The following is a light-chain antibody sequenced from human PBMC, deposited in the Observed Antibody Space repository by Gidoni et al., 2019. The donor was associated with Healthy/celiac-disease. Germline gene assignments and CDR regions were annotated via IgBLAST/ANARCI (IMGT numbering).Light chain of an antibody. Sequence: DIQMTQSPSSLSASVGDRVTITCRASQSISNSLNWYQQKPGKAPKLLISVAFILQSGVPSRFSGSGSETDFTLTISSLQPEDFATYFCQQSYSSPMYTFGQGTKLEIK. CDR1: QSISNS. CDR2: VAF. J-gene: IGKJ2*01. V-gene: IGKV1-39*01. CDR3: QQSYSSPMYT.